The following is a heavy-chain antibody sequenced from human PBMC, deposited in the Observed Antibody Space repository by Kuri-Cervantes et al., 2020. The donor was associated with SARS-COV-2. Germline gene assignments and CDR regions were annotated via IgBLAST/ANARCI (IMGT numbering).Heavy chain of an antibody. Sequence: ASVKVSCKASGYTFTGYLIHWVRQAPGQGLEWMGWIGPSSGGTNSAQNFQGRVTMTRDTSISTAYMELRRLRSDDTAVYYCARDEGKGGHCLGHWGQGTLVTVSS. CDR1: GYTFTGYL. D-gene: IGHD2-21*01. J-gene: IGHJ4*02. CDR2: IGPSSGGT. CDR3: ARDEGKGGHCLGH. V-gene: IGHV1-2*02.